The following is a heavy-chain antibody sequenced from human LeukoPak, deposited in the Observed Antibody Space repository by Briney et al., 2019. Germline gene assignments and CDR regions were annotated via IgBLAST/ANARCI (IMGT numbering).Heavy chain of an antibody. V-gene: IGHV4-38-2*01. D-gene: IGHD2-15*01. CDR1: GYSINNVHY. CDR2: TSQSAIA. CDR3: ARASVEHSIVAGDYFDS. Sequence: SETLSLTCAVSGYSINNVHYWAWIRPPPGKGLEWIGNTSQSAIASYNPSLKSRVTISLDTSNNHFSLNLRSVTAADTAVYFCARASVEHSIVAGDYFDSWGQGTLVTVSS. J-gene: IGHJ4*02.